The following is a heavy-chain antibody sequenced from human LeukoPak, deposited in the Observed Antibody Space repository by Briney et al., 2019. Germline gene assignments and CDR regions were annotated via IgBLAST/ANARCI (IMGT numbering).Heavy chain of an antibody. D-gene: IGHD2-21*02. V-gene: IGHV4-39*01. CDR2: IYYSGST. CDR1: GGSISSSSYY. CDR3: ARHASSQIVVVTAIPGGEFDY. Sequence: PSETLSLTCTVSGGSISSSSYYWGWIRQPPGKGLEWIGSIYYSGSTYYNPSLKSRVTISVDTSKNQFSLKLSSVTAADTAVYYCARHASSQIVVVTAIPGGEFDYWGQGTLVTVSS. J-gene: IGHJ4*02.